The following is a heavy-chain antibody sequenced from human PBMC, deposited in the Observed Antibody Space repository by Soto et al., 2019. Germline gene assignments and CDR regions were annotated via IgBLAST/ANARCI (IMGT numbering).Heavy chain of an antibody. CDR1: GLTFSRYT. Sequence: EVQLVESGGGLVKPGGSLRLSCAASGLTFSRYTMNWVRQAPGKGLEWVSSVSTLSNYIYYADSVKGRFTISRDNAKNSLFLQMDSLRAEDTAVYYCATAFDTAMLTSDYWGQGTLVTVSS. V-gene: IGHV3-21*01. D-gene: IGHD5-18*01. CDR3: ATAFDTAMLTSDY. J-gene: IGHJ4*02. CDR2: VSTLSNYI.